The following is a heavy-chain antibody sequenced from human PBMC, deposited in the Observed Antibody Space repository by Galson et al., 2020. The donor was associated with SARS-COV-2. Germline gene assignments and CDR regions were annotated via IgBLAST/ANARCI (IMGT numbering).Heavy chain of an antibody. CDR1: GFTFSSYA. J-gene: IGHJ4*02. CDR3: ARGGIGGSYSFDY. D-gene: IGHD1-26*01. V-gene: IGHV3-30-3*01. CDR2: ISYDGSIK. Sequence: GGSLRLSCAASGFTFSSYAVHWVRQAPGKGLEWVGFISYDGSIKYYAESVKGRFTISRDNSKNTLYLQMNNLRPEDTAVYYCARGGIGGSYSFDYWGQGTLVTVSS.